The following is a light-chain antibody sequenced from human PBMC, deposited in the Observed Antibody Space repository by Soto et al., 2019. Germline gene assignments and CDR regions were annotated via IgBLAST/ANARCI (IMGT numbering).Light chain of an antibody. CDR1: KNDIGVYDF. V-gene: IGLV2-8*01. CDR3: KSYAGSNTYV. CDR2: EVV. J-gene: IGLJ1*01. Sequence: SALTQPPSASGSPGQSVTISCTGTKNDIGVYDFVSWYQHHPGKAPRLIIYEVVQRPSGVPDRFSGPKSGNTASLTVSGLQAADEADYFCKSYAGSNTYVFGSGTKV.